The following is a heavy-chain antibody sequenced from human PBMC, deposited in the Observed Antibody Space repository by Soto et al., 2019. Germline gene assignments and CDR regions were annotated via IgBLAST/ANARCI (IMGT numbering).Heavy chain of an antibody. CDR1: GGSLSSDNFF. V-gene: IGHV4-31*03. CDR2: IYHTGAA. CDR3: AREVISPATSDAFDI. J-gene: IGHJ3*02. D-gene: IGHD3-3*02. Sequence: QVQLQESGPGLVKPSQTLSVTCTVSGGSLSSDNFFWSWVRQHPETGLEWVGYIYHTGAAYYNPALKSRLTISLDTSQNRFSLSLISVTAADTAVYYCAREVISPATSDAFDIWGQGTMVTVSS.